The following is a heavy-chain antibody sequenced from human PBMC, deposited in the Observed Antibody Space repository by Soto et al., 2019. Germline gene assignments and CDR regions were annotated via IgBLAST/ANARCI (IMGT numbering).Heavy chain of an antibody. V-gene: IGHV1-69*13. J-gene: IGHJ6*04. D-gene: IGHD6-13*01. CDR1: GGTFSSYA. CDR3: ARYSSSWQRTYYYYGREV. CDR2: IIPIFGTA. Sequence: ASVNVSCKASGGTFSSYAISWVRQAPGQGLEWMGGIIPIFGTANYAQKFQGRVTITADESTSTAYMELSSLGSEDTAVYYCARYSSSWQRTYYYYGREVWGKETTVTVSS.